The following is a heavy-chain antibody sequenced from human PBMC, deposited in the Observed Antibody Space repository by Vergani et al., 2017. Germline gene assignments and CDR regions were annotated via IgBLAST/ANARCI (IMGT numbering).Heavy chain of an antibody. J-gene: IGHJ4*02. CDR2: IGHSGSPI. D-gene: IGHD4-17*01. Sequence: VQLVESGGGSVKPGGSLRLSCAVSGFIFSDYYMSWIRQAPGKGLGWISYIGHSGSPIFYADSVKGRFTISRDNAKNSLYLQLNGLSDEDTAMYFCVGVHSVCGPYGRLDFWGLGTLVTVSS. CDR3: VGVHSVCGPYGRLDF. CDR1: GFIFSDYY. V-gene: IGHV3-11*04.